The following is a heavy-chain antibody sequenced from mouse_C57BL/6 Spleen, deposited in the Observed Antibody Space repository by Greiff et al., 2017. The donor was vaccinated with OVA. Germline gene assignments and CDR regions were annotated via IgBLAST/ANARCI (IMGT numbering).Heavy chain of an antibody. Sequence: LKESGAELVRPGASVTLSCKASGYTFTDYEMHWVKQTPVHGLEWIGAIDPETGGTAYNQKFKGKAILTADKSSSTAYMELRSLTSEDSAVYYCTNGYYVDAYWGQGTLVTVSA. CDR1: GYTFTDYE. D-gene: IGHD2-3*01. CDR2: IDPETGGT. CDR3: TNGYYVDAY. J-gene: IGHJ3*01. V-gene: IGHV1-15*01.